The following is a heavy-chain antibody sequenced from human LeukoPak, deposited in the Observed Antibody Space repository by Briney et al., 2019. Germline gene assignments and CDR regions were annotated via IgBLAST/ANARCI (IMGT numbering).Heavy chain of an antibody. J-gene: IGHJ4*02. CDR2: IYPGDSDT. Sequence: GESLKISCQVSGFTFTSYRIAWVRQMPGKGLEWMGIIYPGDSDTRYNPAFQGQVTISADRSTKTAYLQWNSLKASDTAMYYCASTSSSWFLGIHWGQGTLVTVSS. D-gene: IGHD6-13*01. CDR3: ASTSSSWFLGIH. CDR1: GFTFTSYR. V-gene: IGHV5-51*01.